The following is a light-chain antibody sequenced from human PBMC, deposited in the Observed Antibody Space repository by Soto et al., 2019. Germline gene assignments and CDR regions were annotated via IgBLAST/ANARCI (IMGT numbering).Light chain of an antibody. CDR1: QSVSSSY. J-gene: IGKJ3*01. CDR2: GAS. Sequence: EIVLTQSPGTLSLSPGERATLSCRASQSVSSSYLAWYQQKPGQAPRLLIYGASSRANGIPDRFSGTLSGTDFTLTISTLELEEFAAYYYQQKGSSPGFTFGPGTNVDIK. CDR3: QQKGSSPGFT. V-gene: IGKV3-20*01.